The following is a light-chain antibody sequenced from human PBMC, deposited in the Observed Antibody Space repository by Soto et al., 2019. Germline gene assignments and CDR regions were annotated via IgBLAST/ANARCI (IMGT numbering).Light chain of an antibody. V-gene: IGLV2-14*01. J-gene: IGLJ1*01. CDR3: SSYTTNNTGGYV. CDR2: EVK. Sequence: QSVLTQPASVSGSPGQSITISCTGTSSDVGAYNYVSWYQQYPGKAPKLMIYEVKNRPSGVSNRFSDSRSGSTASLTISGLQAEDEADYYCSSYTTNNTGGYVFGTGTKLTVL. CDR1: SSDVGAYNY.